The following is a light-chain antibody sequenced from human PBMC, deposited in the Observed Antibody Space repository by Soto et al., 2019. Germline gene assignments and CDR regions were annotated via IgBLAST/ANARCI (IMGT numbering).Light chain of an antibody. V-gene: IGKV3-11*01. CDR1: QSVSTY. CDR2: GAS. J-gene: IGKJ1*01. Sequence: EVVLTQSPATLSLSPGERATLSCRASQSVSTYLAWYQQKPGQAPRLLIYGASNRATGIPARFSGGGSGTDFTLTISSLEPEDFAVYYCQQRHSGWTFCHVTKVEIK. CDR3: QQRHSGWT.